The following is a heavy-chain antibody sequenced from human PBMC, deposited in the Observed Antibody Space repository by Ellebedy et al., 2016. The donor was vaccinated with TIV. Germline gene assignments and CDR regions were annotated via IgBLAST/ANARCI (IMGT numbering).Heavy chain of an antibody. Sequence: GGSLRLXCAASGFTFSSYDMHWVRQATGKGLEWVSAIGTAGDTYYPGSVKGRFTISRENAKNSLYLQMNSLRAGDTAVYYCARGLRGGIDDYGDYVAGQGDYNWFDPWGQGTLVTVSS. CDR2: IGTAGDT. CDR1: GFTFSSYD. D-gene: IGHD4-17*01. CDR3: ARGLRGGIDDYGDYVAGQGDYNWFDP. J-gene: IGHJ5*02. V-gene: IGHV3-13*01.